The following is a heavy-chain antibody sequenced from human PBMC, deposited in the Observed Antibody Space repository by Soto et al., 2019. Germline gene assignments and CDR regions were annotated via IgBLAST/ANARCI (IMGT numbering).Heavy chain of an antibody. CDR3: AAAIAAACDQHYYYYYGMVV. V-gene: IGHV1-58*01. CDR1: GFTFTSSA. D-gene: IGHD6-13*01. CDR2: IVVGSGNT. Sequence: MQLVQSGPEVKKPGTSVKVSCKASGFTFTSSAVQWVRQARGQRLEWIGWIVVGSGNTNYAQKFQERVTITRDMFTSTAYMELSSLRSEDTALYYCAAAIAAACDQHYYYYYGMVVWGQGTTVTVSS. J-gene: IGHJ6*02.